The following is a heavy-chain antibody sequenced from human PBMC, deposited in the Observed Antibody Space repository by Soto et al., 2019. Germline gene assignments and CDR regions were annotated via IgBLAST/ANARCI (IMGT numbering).Heavy chain of an antibody. Sequence: EVQLLESGGGLVQPGGSLRLSCAASGFTFSSYAMSWVRQAPGKGLEWVSAISGSGGSTYYADSVKGRFTISRDNSKKTLYLKMNSLRAEDTAVYYCAKELVGYYGSGSSIDYRGQGTLVTVAS. D-gene: IGHD3-10*01. J-gene: IGHJ4*02. CDR3: AKELVGYYGSGSSIDY. V-gene: IGHV3-23*01. CDR2: ISGSGGST. CDR1: GFTFSSYA.